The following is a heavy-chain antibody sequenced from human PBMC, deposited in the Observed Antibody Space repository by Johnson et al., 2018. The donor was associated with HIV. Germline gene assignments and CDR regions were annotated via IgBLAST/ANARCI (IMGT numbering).Heavy chain of an antibody. CDR3: VRGGSDAFDI. CDR2: ICTAGDT. J-gene: IGHJ3*02. D-gene: IGHD3-10*01. V-gene: IGHV3-13*01. CDR1: GFTFSSYD. Sequence: VQLVESGGGLAQPGESLRLSCAASGFTFSSYDMHWVRHVTGKGLDWISAICTAGDTLYSGSVKGRFSISRDNAKNSLYLQLNSLRPGDTAVYYCVRGGSDAFDIWGQGTMVTVSS.